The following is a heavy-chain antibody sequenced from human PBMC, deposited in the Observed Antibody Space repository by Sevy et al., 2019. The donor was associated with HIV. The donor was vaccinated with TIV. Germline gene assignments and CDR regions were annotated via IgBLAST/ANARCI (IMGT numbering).Heavy chain of an antibody. J-gene: IGHJ5*02. V-gene: IGHV3-33*01. D-gene: IGHD3-10*01. Sequence: GGSLRLSCAASGFTFSSYGMHWVRQAPGKGLEWVAVIWYDGSNKYYADSVKGRFTISRDNSKNTLYLQMNSLRAEDTAVYYCAREIKEDYYGSGSYYNVPKKYNWFDPWGQRTLVTVSS. CDR1: GFTFSSYG. CDR3: AREIKEDYYGSGSYYNVPKKYNWFDP. CDR2: IWYDGSNK.